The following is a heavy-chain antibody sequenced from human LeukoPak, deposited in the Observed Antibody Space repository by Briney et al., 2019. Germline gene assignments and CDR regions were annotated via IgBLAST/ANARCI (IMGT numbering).Heavy chain of an antibody. Sequence: SETLSLTCTVSGGSISSYYWSWIRQPPGKGLEWIGNIYYSGSTNYNPSLKSRVTISVDTSKNQFSLKLISVTAADTAVYYCARAICSGGSCYSGPFDPWGQGTLVTVSS. CDR2: IYYSGST. CDR3: ARAICSGGSCYSGPFDP. CDR1: GGSISSYY. V-gene: IGHV4-59*01. J-gene: IGHJ5*02. D-gene: IGHD2-15*01.